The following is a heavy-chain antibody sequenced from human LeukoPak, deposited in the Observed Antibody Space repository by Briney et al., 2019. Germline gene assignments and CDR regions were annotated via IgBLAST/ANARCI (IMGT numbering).Heavy chain of an antibody. V-gene: IGHV3-9*01. Sequence: PGGSLRLSCAASGFTFDDYAMHWVRQAPGKGLEWVSGISWNSVSIGYADSVKGRFTISRDNAKNSLYLQMNSLRAEDTALYYCAKDRDSSSWQPSFDYWGQGTLVTVSS. D-gene: IGHD6-13*01. CDR3: AKDRDSSSWQPSFDY. J-gene: IGHJ4*02. CDR1: GFTFDDYA. CDR2: ISWNSVSI.